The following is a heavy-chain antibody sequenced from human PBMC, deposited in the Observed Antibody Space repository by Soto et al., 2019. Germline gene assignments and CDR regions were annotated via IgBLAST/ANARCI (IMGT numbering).Heavy chain of an antibody. CDR1: GFTFSDYS. V-gene: IGHV3-23*01. J-gene: IGHJ4*02. CDR3: TKRATTVPTPGNYFDS. Sequence: EVHLLESGEGLVQPGGSLRLSCAASGFTFSDYSMSWVRQTPERGLEWVSTLTRGGTSYYADSVQGRFTVSRDNSKNTVSLQMNSLRAEDTALYYCTKRATTVPTPGNYFDSWGQGTLVTVSS. D-gene: IGHD1-1*01. CDR2: LTRGGTS.